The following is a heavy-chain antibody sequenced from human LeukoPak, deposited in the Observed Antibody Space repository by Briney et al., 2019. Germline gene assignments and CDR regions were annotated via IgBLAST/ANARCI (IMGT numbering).Heavy chain of an antibody. D-gene: IGHD2-2*01. J-gene: IGHJ6*03. V-gene: IGHV4-39*07. CDR1: GGSISSSSYY. CDR3: ARVCVYCSSTSCSYYYYYYMDV. CDR2: IYYSGST. Sequence: SETLSLTCTVSGGSISSSSYYWGWIRQPPGKGLEWIGSIYYSGSTYYNPSLKSRVTKSVDTSKNQFSLKLSSVTAADTAVYYCARVCVYCSSTSCSYYYYYYMDVWGKGTTVTVSS.